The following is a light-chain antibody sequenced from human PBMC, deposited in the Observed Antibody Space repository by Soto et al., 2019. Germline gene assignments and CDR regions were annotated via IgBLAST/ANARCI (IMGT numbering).Light chain of an antibody. CDR1: QVVSSN. CDR3: QQYNNWPPT. V-gene: IGKV3-15*01. CDR2: GAS. Sequence: EIVMTQSTAPVPVSRGERDPLSCGANQVVSSNLAWYQQKPGQAPRLLIYGASTRATGIPARFSGSGSGTEFTLTISSLQSEDFAVYYCQQYNNWPPTFGQGTKVDIK. J-gene: IGKJ1*01.